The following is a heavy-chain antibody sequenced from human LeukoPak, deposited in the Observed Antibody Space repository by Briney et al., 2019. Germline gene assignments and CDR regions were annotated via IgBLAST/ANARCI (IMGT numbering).Heavy chain of an antibody. D-gene: IGHD5-24*01. Sequence: PGGSLRLSCVASGFPFSSYWMTWVRPAAGKGLEWVANIKQDGSKKSYVDSVKGRFTISRDNAKNSLYLQMNSLRAEDTAIYYCTRVGYIDEGIDYWGQGTLVTVSS. J-gene: IGHJ4*02. V-gene: IGHV3-7*04. CDR1: GFPFSSYW. CDR2: IKQDGSKK. CDR3: TRVGYIDEGIDY.